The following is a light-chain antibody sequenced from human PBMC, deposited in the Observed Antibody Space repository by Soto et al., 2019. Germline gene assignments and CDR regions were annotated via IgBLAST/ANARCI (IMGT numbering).Light chain of an antibody. CDR3: SSYTSTSTRDV. CDR2: DVS. V-gene: IGLV2-14*01. CDR1: SSDVGAYNY. J-gene: IGLJ1*01. Sequence: QSALTQPASVSGSPGQSITISCTGTSSDVGAYNYVSWYQQHPGKAPKLMIYDVSNRPSGVSNRFSGSKSGNTASLTISGLQAEDETDYYCSSYTSTSTRDVFGTGTKLTVL.